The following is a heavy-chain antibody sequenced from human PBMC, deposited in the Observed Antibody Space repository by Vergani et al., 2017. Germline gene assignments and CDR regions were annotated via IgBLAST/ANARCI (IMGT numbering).Heavy chain of an antibody. V-gene: IGHV3-23*04. CDR2: ISGSGGST. CDR1: GFTFSSYA. CDR3: AKENRPYYYDSSGYPPSPLY. J-gene: IGHJ4*02. D-gene: IGHD3-22*01. Sequence: EVQLVESGGGLVKPGRSLRLSCAASGFTFSSYAMSWVRQAPGKGLEWVSAISGSGGSTYYADSVKGRFTISRDNSKNTLYLQMNSLRAEDTAVYYCAKENRPYYYDSSGYPPSPLYWGQGTLVTVSS.